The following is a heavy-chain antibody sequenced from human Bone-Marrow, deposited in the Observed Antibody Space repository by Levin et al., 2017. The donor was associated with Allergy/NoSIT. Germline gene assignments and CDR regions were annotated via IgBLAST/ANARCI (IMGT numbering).Heavy chain of an antibody. J-gene: IGHJ6*02. Sequence: GGSLRLSCVVSRFTCRVSAMTWVRQTSGKGLEWVSLISASGAKRNYADSVKGRFTISRDNSRNTLFLQMNSLRVDDTAIYYCAKVSTEDYYDSSTYADNYYYGMDVWGQGTTVTVSS. CDR2: ISASGAKR. D-gene: IGHD3-22*01. V-gene: IGHV3-23*01. CDR1: RFTCRVSA. CDR3: AKVSTEDYYDSSTYADNYYYGMDV.